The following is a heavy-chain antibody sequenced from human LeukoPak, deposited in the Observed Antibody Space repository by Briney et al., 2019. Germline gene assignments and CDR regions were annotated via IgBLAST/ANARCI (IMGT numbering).Heavy chain of an antibody. D-gene: IGHD1-26*01. CDR2: ISSSSSYI. CDR3: AKAFTKSGSYWDYFDF. Sequence: PGGSLRLSCAASGFTFSSYNMNWVRQAPGKGLEWVSSISSSSSYIYYADSLKGRFTIFRDNTRKSVYLQMDSLRAGDTAVYYCAKAFTKSGSYWDYFDFWGLGTLVTVSS. V-gene: IGHV3-21*01. J-gene: IGHJ4*02. CDR1: GFTFSSYN.